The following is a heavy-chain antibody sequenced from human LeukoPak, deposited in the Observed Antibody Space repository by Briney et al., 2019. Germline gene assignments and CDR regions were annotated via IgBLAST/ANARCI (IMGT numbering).Heavy chain of an antibody. J-gene: IGHJ4*02. CDR3: ARERRGFDY. CDR2: IIPILGIA. CDR1: GGTFSTFG. V-gene: IGHV1-69*04. D-gene: IGHD3-10*01. Sequence: SVKVSCKASGGTFSTFGISWVRQAPGQGLEWMGRIIPILGIANYAQKFQGRVTITADKSTSTAYMELSSLRSEDTAVYYCARERRGFDYWGQGTLVTVS.